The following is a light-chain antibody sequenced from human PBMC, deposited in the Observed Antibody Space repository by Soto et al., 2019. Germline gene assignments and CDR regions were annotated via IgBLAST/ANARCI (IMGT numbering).Light chain of an antibody. CDR1: SGDIGRYNY. J-gene: IGLJ3*02. V-gene: IGLV2-14*01. Sequence: QSVLTQPASVSGSPGQSITISCTGTSGDIGRYNYVSWYQQYPGKAPKVVIYEVTNRPPGVSNRFSGSKSGMTASLTISGLQAEDEAKYYCTSYATSATWVFGRGTKVTVL. CDR2: EVT. CDR3: TSYATSATWV.